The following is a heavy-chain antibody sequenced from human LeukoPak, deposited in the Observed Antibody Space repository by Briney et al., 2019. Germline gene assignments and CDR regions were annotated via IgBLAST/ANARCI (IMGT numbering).Heavy chain of an antibody. J-gene: IGHJ4*02. D-gene: IGHD5-18*01. V-gene: IGHV3-48*04. Sequence: GGSLRLSCAASGFTFSSYSMNWVRQAPGKGLEWVSYISSSSSTIYYADSVKGRFTISRDNAKNSLYLQMNSLRAEDTAVYYCARTTLKPWIQLTEMDYWGQGTLVTVSP. CDR1: GFTFSSYS. CDR3: ARTTLKPWIQLTEMDY. CDR2: ISSSSSTI.